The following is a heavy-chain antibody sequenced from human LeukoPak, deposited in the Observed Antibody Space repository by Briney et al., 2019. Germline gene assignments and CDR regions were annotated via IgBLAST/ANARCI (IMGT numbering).Heavy chain of an antibody. Sequence: NPSETLSLTCTVSGNSFGDYYWSWIRQPAGKGLEWIGRIYTSGSTNYNPSLKSRVTISVDTSKNQFSLKLSSVTAADTAVYYCVVEGHSYGYYYFDYWGQGTLVTVSS. CDR3: VVEGHSYGYYYFDY. V-gene: IGHV4-4*07. CDR2: IYTSGST. D-gene: IGHD5-18*01. CDR1: GNSFGDYY. J-gene: IGHJ4*02.